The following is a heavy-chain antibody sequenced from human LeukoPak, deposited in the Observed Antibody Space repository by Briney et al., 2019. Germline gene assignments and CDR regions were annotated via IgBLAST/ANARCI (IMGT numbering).Heavy chain of an antibody. CDR3: AKAQQLWYHFDY. Sequence: GGSLRLSCAASGFTFDDYAMHWVRQAPGKGLEWVSGISWNSGSIDYADSVKGRFTISRDNAKNSLYLQMNSLRPEDTALYYCAKAQQLWYHFDYWGQGTLVTVSS. J-gene: IGHJ4*02. CDR1: GFTFDDYA. V-gene: IGHV3-9*01. D-gene: IGHD5-18*01. CDR2: ISWNSGSI.